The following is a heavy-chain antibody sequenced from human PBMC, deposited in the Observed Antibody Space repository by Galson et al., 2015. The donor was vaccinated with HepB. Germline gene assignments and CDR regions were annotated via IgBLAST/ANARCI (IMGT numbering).Heavy chain of an antibody. V-gene: IGHV4-59*08. D-gene: IGHD3-22*01. CDR2: IGYSGSS. CDR3: ARLSNYYYDSSAYYQGGYFDL. Sequence: LSLTCTVSGGSISSYYWSWIRQPPGKGLEWIGYIGYSGSSNQNPSLKSRVTISVDMSKSQFSLKLSSVTAADTAVYYCARLSNYYYDSSAYYQGGYFDLWGRGALVTVSS. CDR1: GGSISSYY. J-gene: IGHJ2*01.